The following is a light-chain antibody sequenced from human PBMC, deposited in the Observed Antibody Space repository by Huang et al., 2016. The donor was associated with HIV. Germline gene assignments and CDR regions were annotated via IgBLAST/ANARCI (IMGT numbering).Light chain of an antibody. CDR1: QSVSSN. Sequence: EIVMTQSPATLSVSPGERATLPCRASQSVSSNLAWYQQKPGQAPRLLIYGASSRATGIPARFSGSGSGTEFTLTISSLQSEDFAVYYCQQYSNWPLWTFGQGTKLEIK. V-gene: IGKV3-15*01. J-gene: IGKJ2*02. CDR3: QQYSNWPLWT. CDR2: GAS.